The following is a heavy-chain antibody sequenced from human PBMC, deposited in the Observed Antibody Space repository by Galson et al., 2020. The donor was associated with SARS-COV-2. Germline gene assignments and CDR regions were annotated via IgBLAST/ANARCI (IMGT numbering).Heavy chain of an antibody. V-gene: IGHV3-74*01. Sequence: ALHGESLKISCAVSGFTFSNHWMHWVRQAPGKGLVWVSRIYSEGSSTSYADSVKGRFTISGDNAKNTLYLQMNSLTAEDTAVYYCARGDMGNDYFDYWGQGTLVTVSS. CDR1: GFTFSNHW. D-gene: IGHD7-27*01. J-gene: IGHJ4*02. CDR3: ARGDMGNDYFDY. CDR2: IYSEGSST.